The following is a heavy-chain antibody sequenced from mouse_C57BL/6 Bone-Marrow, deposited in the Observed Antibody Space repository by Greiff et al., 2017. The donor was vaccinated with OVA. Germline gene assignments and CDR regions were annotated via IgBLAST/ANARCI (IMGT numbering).Heavy chain of an antibody. Sequence: VQLQQSGPGLVKPSQSLSLTCSVTGYSITSGYYWNWIRQFPGNKLEWMGYISYDGSNNYNPSLKNRISITRDTSKNQFFLKLNSVTTEDTATYYCARIARYDSYFDYWGQGTTLTVSS. CDR1: GYSITSGYY. CDR2: ISYDGSN. CDR3: ARIARYDSYFDY. D-gene: IGHD2-4*01. V-gene: IGHV3-6*01. J-gene: IGHJ2*01.